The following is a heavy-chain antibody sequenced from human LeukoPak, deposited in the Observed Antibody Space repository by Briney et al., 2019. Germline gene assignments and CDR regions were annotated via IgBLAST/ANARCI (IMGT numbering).Heavy chain of an antibody. Sequence: GGSLRLSCAASGFTFSSYEMNWVRQAPGKGLEWVSYISSSGSTIYYADSVKGRFTISRDNAKNSLYLQMNGLRAEDTAVYYCARDRDGNDKPFDYWGQGTLVTVSS. CDR3: ARDRDGNDKPFDY. D-gene: IGHD5-24*01. V-gene: IGHV3-48*03. CDR1: GFTFSSYE. J-gene: IGHJ4*02. CDR2: ISSSGSTI.